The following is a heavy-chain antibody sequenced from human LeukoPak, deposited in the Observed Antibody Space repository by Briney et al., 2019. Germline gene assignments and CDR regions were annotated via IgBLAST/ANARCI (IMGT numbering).Heavy chain of an antibody. Sequence: GGSLRLSCAASGFTFSSYWMSWVRQVPGKGLEGVANIKQDGSEKYYVDSVKGRFTICRDNAKNSLYLQMNSLRAEDTAVYYCARDRTYYDFWSGYEPLPYYFDYWGQGTLVTVSS. D-gene: IGHD3-3*01. J-gene: IGHJ4*02. V-gene: IGHV3-7*01. CDR3: ARDRTYYDFWSGYEPLPYYFDY. CDR1: GFTFSSYW. CDR2: IKQDGSEK.